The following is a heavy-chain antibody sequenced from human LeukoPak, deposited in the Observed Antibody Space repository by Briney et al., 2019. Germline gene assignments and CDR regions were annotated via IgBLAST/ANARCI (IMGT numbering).Heavy chain of an antibody. D-gene: IGHD3-3*01. CDR3: ARVEGIYDFWSGYQSNYFDY. CDR2: IIPILGIA. J-gene: IGHJ4*02. V-gene: IGHV1-69*04. Sequence: ASVKVSCKTSGYTFSKCGLSWVRQAPGQGLEWMGRIIPILGIANYAQKFQGRVTITADKSTSTAYMELSSLRSEDTAVYYCARVEGIYDFWSGYQSNYFDYWGQGTLVTVSS. CDR1: GYTFSKCG.